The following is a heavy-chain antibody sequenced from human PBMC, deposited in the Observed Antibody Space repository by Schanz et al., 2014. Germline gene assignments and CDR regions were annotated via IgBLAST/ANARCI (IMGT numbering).Heavy chain of an antibody. CDR2: IGPASDP. CDR3: ARGRRGDCRRTSCTYYFDY. CDR1: GFTFSSYA. D-gene: IGHD2-2*01. V-gene: IGHV3-13*05. Sequence: EVQLLESGGGLVQPGGSLRLSCAASGFTFSSYAMHWVRQAIGKGLEWVSGIGPASDPYYAGSVKGRFTISRENGKNSLYLQMNSLRAGDTAVYYCARGRRGDCRRTSCTYYFDYWGQGTLVTVSS. J-gene: IGHJ4*02.